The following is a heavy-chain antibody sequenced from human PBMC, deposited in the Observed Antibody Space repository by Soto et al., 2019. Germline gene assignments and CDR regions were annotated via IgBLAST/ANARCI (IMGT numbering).Heavy chain of an antibody. CDR1: GGTFSSYA. Sequence: QVQLVQSGAEVKKPGSSVKVSCKASGGTFSSYAISWVRQAPGQGLEWMGGIIPIFGTANYAQKFQGRVTITADDSTSKAYMELSSLRSEDTAVYYCAIDHIAARPDGYYYYGMDVWGQGTTVTVSS. D-gene: IGHD6-6*01. CDR2: IIPIFGTA. CDR3: AIDHIAARPDGYYYYGMDV. J-gene: IGHJ6*02. V-gene: IGHV1-69*01.